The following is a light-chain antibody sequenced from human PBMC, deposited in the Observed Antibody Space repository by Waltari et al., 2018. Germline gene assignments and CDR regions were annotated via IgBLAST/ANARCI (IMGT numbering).Light chain of an antibody. V-gene: IGKV3-11*01. CDR1: QSVSIF. J-gene: IGKJ4*01. Sequence: EIVLTQSPATLSLSPGKRATVSCRSSQSVSIFLAWYQQKPGQTPRLLIYDASNRATGIPARFSGSGSGTDFTLTISSLEPEDFAVYYCQQRSDWPLTFGGGTKVGVK. CDR2: DAS. CDR3: QQRSDWPLT.